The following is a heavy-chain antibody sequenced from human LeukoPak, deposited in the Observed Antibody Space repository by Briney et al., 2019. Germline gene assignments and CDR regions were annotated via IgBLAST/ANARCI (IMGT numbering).Heavy chain of an antibody. J-gene: IGHJ1*01. V-gene: IGHV4-59*05. CDR2: IYYSGST. Sequence: SETLSLTCTVSGGSISSYYWSWIRQPPGKGLEWIGSIYYSGSTYYNPSLKSRVTISVDTSKNQFSLKLSSVTAADTAVYYCARHSEGITMVRGVGHFQHWGQGTLVTVSS. CDR1: GGSISSYY. CDR3: ARHSEGITMVRGVGHFQH. D-gene: IGHD3-10*01.